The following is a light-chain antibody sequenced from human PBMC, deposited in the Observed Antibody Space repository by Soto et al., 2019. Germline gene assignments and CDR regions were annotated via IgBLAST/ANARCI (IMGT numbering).Light chain of an antibody. J-gene: IGLJ3*02. CDR1: SSNIGAGYD. CDR3: QSYDSSLSER. CDR2: GNS. V-gene: IGLV1-40*01. Sequence: QPVLTQPPSVSGAPGQRVTISCTGSSSNIGAGYDVHWYQQLPGTAPKLLIYGNSNRPSGVPDRFSGSKSGTSASLAITGLQAEDEADYYCQSYDSSLSERFGGGTKLTVL.